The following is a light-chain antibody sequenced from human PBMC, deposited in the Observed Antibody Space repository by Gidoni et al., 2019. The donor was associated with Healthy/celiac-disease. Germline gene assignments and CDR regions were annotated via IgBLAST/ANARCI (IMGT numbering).Light chain of an antibody. V-gene: IGKV3-11*01. CDR1: QSVSSY. J-gene: IGKJ4*01. Sequence: EIVLTQSPATLSLSPGERATLPCRASQSVSSYLAWYQQKPGQAPRLLIYDASNRATGIPARCSGSGSGTDFTLTISSLEPEDFAVYYCQQRSNWPLFGGGTKVEIK. CDR2: DAS. CDR3: QQRSNWPL.